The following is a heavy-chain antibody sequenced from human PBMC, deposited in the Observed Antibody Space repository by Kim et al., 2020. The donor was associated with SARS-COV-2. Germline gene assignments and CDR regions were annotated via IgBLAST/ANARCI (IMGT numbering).Heavy chain of an antibody. V-gene: IGHV3-23*01. Sequence: GGSLRLSCAASGFTFSSYAMSWVRQAPGKGLEWVSAISGSGGSTYYADSVKGRFTISRDNSKNTLYLQMNSLRAEDTAVYYCANGGCDFMITFGGVIRGGFDYWGQGTLVTVSS. CDR2: ISGSGGST. D-gene: IGHD3-16*02. CDR1: GFTFSSYA. J-gene: IGHJ4*02. CDR3: ANGGCDFMITFGGVIRGGFDY.